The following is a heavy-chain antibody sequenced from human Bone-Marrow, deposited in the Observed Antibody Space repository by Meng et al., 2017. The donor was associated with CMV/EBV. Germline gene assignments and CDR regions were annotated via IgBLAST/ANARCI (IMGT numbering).Heavy chain of an antibody. CDR2: INSDGSST. CDR3: ARAIVGATLDAFDI. Sequence: GESLKISCAASGFTFSSYWMHWVRQAPGKGLVWVSRINSDGSSTSYADSVKGRFTISRDNAKNTLYLQMNSLRAEDTAVYYCARAIVGATLDAFDIWGQGPMVTGSS. V-gene: IGHV3-74*01. J-gene: IGHJ3*02. CDR1: GFTFSSYW. D-gene: IGHD1-26*01.